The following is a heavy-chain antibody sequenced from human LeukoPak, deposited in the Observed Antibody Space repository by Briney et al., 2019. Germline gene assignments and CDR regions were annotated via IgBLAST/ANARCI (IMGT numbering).Heavy chain of an antibody. J-gene: IGHJ6*02. CDR1: GGSISSYY. D-gene: IGHD3-16*01. CDR2: IYYSGST. Sequence: SETLSLTCTVSGGSISSYYWSWIRQPPGKGLEWIGYIYYSGSTNYNPSLKSRVTISVDTSKNQFSLKLSSATAADTAVYYCARQLGFDGMDVWGQGTTVTVSS. CDR3: ARQLGFDGMDV. V-gene: IGHV4-59*08.